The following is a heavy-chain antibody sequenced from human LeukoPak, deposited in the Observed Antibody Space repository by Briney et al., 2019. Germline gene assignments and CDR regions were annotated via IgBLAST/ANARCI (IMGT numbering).Heavy chain of an antibody. Sequence: GESLEISCKGSGYTFTNYWLGWVRQMPGKGLEWMGIIYPDDSDTRYSPFFEGQVTISPDKPIKNAYLPWSSLKTSDPAMYYCVRRPTSFVSGRDFDYWGQGTRVSVPS. D-gene: IGHD3-10*01. J-gene: IGHJ4*02. CDR3: VRRPTSFVSGRDFDY. CDR2: IYPDDSDT. CDR1: GYTFTNYW. V-gene: IGHV5-51*01.